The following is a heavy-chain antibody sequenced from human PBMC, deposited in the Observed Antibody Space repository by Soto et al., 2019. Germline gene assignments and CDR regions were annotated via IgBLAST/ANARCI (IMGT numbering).Heavy chain of an antibody. V-gene: IGHV1-2*02. D-gene: IGHD2-15*01. Sequence: QVQLVQSGAEVKKPGASVKVSCKASGYTFTGYYMHWVRQAPGQGLELMGWINPNSGGTNYAQKFQGRVTMTRDTSISTAYMELSRLRSDDTAVYYCARALGRVAATFAPRYFDYWGQGTLVTVSS. CDR3: ARALGRVAATFAPRYFDY. J-gene: IGHJ4*02. CDR1: GYTFTGYY. CDR2: INPNSGGT.